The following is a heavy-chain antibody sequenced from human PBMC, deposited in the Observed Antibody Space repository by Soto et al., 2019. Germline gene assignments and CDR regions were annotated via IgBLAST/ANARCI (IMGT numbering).Heavy chain of an antibody. J-gene: IGHJ4*02. V-gene: IGHV1-18*01. CDR2: ISTYNGDT. Sequence: QVQLVQSGAEVKKPGASVTVSCKVSGYTFTTYGISWVRQAPGQGLEWMGWISTYNGDTNYAQKLPGRVTMTTDTSTSTAYMELRSLRSDDTAVYYCARDVGNGYGYGYGYWGQGTLVTVSS. CDR1: GYTFTTYG. CDR3: ARDVGNGYGYGYGY. D-gene: IGHD5-18*01.